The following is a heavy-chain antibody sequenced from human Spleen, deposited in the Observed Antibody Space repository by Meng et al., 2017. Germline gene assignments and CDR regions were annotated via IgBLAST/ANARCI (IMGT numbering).Heavy chain of an antibody. J-gene: IGHJ4*02. Sequence: GGSLRLSCAASGFIFGDYSMHWVRQSPGKGLEWVGRINSNSDGVTTDDAAPGKGRFTISRDESKHTLYLHMNRLITEDTAVYVCATGAAAADHWGQGTLVTVSS. D-gene: IGHD6-13*01. CDR1: GFIFGDYS. CDR2: INSNSDGVTT. CDR3: ATGAAAADH. V-gene: IGHV3-15*01.